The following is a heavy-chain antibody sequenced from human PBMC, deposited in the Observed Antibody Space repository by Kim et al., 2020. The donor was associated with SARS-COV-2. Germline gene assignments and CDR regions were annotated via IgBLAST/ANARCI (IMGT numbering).Heavy chain of an antibody. J-gene: IGHJ4*02. CDR2: ISAYNGNT. Sequence: ASLKVSCKAYGYTFTSYGISWVRQAPGQGLEWMGWISAYNGNTNYAQKLQGRVTMTTDTSTSTVYMELRSLRSDDTAVYYCARFVYGGNVGGDLSDYWGQGTLVTVSS. V-gene: IGHV1-18*01. CDR3: ARFVYGGNVGGDLSDY. CDR1: GYTFTSYG. D-gene: IGHD3-16*02.